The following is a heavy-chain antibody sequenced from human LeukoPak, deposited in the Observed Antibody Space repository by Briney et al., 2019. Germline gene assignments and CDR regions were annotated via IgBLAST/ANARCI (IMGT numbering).Heavy chain of an antibody. CDR3: ARHIAGTYYGNAFDI. D-gene: IGHD1-26*01. Sequence: PSETLSLTCTVSGGSISSSSYYWGWIRQPPGKGLEWIGSIYFSGSTYYNPSLKSRVTMSVDPSKNHISLKLNSVTAADTAMFYCARHIAGTYYGNAFDIWGQGTMVTVS. CDR2: IYFSGST. J-gene: IGHJ3*02. CDR1: GGSISSSSYY. V-gene: IGHV4-39*01.